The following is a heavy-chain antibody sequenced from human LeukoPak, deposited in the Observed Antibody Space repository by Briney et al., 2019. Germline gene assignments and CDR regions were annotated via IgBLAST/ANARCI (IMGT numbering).Heavy chain of an antibody. J-gene: IGHJ4*02. CDR3: SSSGVEEWQGLHF. D-gene: IGHD3-3*01. CDR2: FDVAETDT. V-gene: IGHV1-24*01. CDR1: GYTLSELS. Sequence: GALVKVSCKVSGYTLSELSMHWVRQSPGKGLEWMGGFDVAETDTIYAQKFQGRVTMTEDTSTDTAYMELNSLSSEDTAVYYCSSSGVEEWQGLHFWGQGTLVTVSS.